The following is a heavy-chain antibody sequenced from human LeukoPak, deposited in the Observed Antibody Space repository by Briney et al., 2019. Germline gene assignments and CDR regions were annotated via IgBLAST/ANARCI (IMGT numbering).Heavy chain of an antibody. CDR1: GGSISRGDYY. CDR2: IYYSGST. Sequence: SQTLSLTCTVSGGSISRGDYYWSWIRQPPGKGLEWIGYIYYSGSTYYNPSLKSRVTISVDTSKNQFSLKLSSVTAADTAVYYCASEPRYYYGSGSRNWFDPWGQGTLVTVSS. V-gene: IGHV4-30-4*01. CDR3: ASEPRYYYGSGSRNWFDP. D-gene: IGHD3-10*01. J-gene: IGHJ5*02.